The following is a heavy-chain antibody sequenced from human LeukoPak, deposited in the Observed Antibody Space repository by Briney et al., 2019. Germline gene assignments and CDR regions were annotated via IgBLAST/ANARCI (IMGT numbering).Heavy chain of an antibody. V-gene: IGHV3-21*01. CDR3: ARVPTPNWYFDL. J-gene: IGHJ2*01. CDR2: ISSSYSYI. Sequence: GGSLRLSCAASGFTFSSYSMNWVRQAPGKGLEWVSSISSSYSYIYYADSVKGRFTISRDNAKSSLYLQMNSLRAEDTAVYYCARVPTPNWYFDLWGRGTLVTVSS. CDR1: GFTFSSYS. D-gene: IGHD2-15*01.